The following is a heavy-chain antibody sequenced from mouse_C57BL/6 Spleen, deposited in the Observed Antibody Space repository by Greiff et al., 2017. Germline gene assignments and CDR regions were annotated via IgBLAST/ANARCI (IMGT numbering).Heavy chain of an antibody. CDR3: ARRGGYDRVYFDY. CDR1: GYTFTSYW. Sequence: VQLQQPGAELVKPGASVKLSCKASGYTFTSYWMHWVKQRPGQGLEWIGMIHPNSGSTNYNEKFKSKATLTVDKSSSTAYMQLSSLTSEDSAVYYCARRGGYDRVYFDYWGQGTTLTVSS. CDR2: IHPNSGST. V-gene: IGHV1-64*01. J-gene: IGHJ2*01. D-gene: IGHD2-2*01.